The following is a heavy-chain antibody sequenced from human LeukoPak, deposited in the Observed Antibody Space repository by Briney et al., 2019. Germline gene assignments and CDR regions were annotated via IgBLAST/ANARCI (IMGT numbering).Heavy chain of an antibody. D-gene: IGHD1-26*01. CDR3: ARDKPRGSYYGSIFDS. CDR2: IRDDGGEI. V-gene: IGHV3-7*01. CDR1: GFTFSSYW. J-gene: IGHJ4*02. Sequence: GGSLRLSCEASGFTFSSYWMSWVRQAPGKGLEWVANIRDDGGEIYYVDSVKGRFTISRDNAKGSLFLQMNSLRAEDAAVYYCARDKPRGSYYGSIFDSWGQGTLVTVSS.